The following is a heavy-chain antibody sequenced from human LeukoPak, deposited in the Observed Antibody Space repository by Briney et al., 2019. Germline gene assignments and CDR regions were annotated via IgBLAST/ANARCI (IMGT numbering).Heavy chain of an antibody. CDR1: GYTFTGYY. Sequence: ASVKVSCKASGYTFTGYYMHSVRQATGQGLEWMGWMNPNSGNTGYAQKFQGRVTMTRNTSVSTAYMELSSLRSEDTAVYYCATGGSIEGFDPWGQGTLVTVSS. D-gene: IGHD1-14*01. CDR2: MNPNSGNT. CDR3: ATGGSIEGFDP. J-gene: IGHJ5*02. V-gene: IGHV1-8*02.